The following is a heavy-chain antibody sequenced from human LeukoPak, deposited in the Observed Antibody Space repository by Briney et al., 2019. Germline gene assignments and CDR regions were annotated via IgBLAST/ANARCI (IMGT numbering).Heavy chain of an antibody. J-gene: IGHJ5*02. CDR1: GGSISSYY. CDR2: IHTSEST. V-gene: IGHV4-4*07. CDR3: ARQIYPWATFVP. D-gene: IGHD7-27*01. Sequence: SETLSLTCTVSGGSISSYYWSWIRQPAGKGLEWIGRIHTSESTNYNPSLKSRVTMSVDTSKNQFSLKLSSVTAADTAVYYCARQIYPWATFVPWGQGSLVTVSS.